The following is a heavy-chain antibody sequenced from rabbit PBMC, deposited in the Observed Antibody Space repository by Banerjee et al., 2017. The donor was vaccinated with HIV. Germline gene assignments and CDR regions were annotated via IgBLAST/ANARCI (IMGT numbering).Heavy chain of an antibody. CDR2: IYVGQGDT. D-gene: IGHD2-1*01. CDR1: GFDFSNYY. CDR3: ARHNSYDDYGDLNL. J-gene: IGHJ4*01. Sequence: QLRETGGGLVQPGGSLTLSCKASGFDFSNYYMSWVRQAPGKGLEWIGIIYVGQGDTDYATWVNGRFTISSDNAQNTVDLQMNSLTAADTATYFCARHNSYDDYGDLNLWGPGTLVTVS. V-gene: IGHV1S7*01.